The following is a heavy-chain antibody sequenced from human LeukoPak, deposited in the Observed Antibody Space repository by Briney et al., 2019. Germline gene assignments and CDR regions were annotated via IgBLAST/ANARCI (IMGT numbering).Heavy chain of an antibody. V-gene: IGHV1-18*01. CDR3: ARVYWSGGRSFDY. Sequence: ASVKVSCKASGYTFTNNGITWVRQAPGQGLEWMGWIAADNRKTYYAQNLQDRVTMTTDSSTNTAYMDQRSLRSDDTAVYYCARVYWSGGRSFDYWGQGTLVTVSS. D-gene: IGHD2-8*02. J-gene: IGHJ4*02. CDR2: IAADNRKT. CDR1: GYTFTNNG.